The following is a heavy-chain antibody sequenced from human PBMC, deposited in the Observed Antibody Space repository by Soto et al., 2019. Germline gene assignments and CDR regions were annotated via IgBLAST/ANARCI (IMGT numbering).Heavy chain of an antibody. V-gene: IGHV4-38-2*02. D-gene: IGHD3-3*01. J-gene: IGHJ3*02. CDR3: ARGGYDFWSGYYTEVPSDAFDI. CDR1: ASSITDASY. Sequence: PSEPLSLPCTVSASSITDASYWGWIRQPPGKGLEWIGEINHSGSTNYNPSLKSRVTISVDTSKNQFSLKLSSVTAADTAVYYCARGGYDFWSGYYTEVPSDAFDIWGQGTMVTVSS. CDR2: INHSGST.